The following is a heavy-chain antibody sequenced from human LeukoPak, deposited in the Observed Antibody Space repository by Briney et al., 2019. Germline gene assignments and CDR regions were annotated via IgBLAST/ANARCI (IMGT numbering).Heavy chain of an antibody. V-gene: IGHV3-15*01. J-gene: IGHJ5*02. CDR1: GFTFSNAW. CDR3: TTSPQRTFWFDP. D-gene: IGHD1-14*01. CDR2: IKSKTDGGTT. Sequence: GGSLRLSCAASGFTFSNAWMSWVRQAPGKGLEWVGRIKSKTDGGTTDYAAPVKGRFTISRDDSKNTLYLQMNSLKTEDTAVYYCTTSPQRTFWFDPWGQGTLVTVSS.